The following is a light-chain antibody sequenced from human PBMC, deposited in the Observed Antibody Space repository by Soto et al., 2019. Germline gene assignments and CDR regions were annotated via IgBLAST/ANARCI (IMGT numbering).Light chain of an antibody. V-gene: IGKV3-15*01. Sequence: EIVMTQSPATLSVSPGERVALSCRASQSVNSNLAWYQQKPGQAPRLLIYDASPRATGIPARFSGSGSGTEFTLTISSLQSEDFAVYYCQQYNNWPPLTFGGGTKVEIK. CDR3: QQYNNWPPLT. CDR1: QSVNSN. J-gene: IGKJ4*01. CDR2: DAS.